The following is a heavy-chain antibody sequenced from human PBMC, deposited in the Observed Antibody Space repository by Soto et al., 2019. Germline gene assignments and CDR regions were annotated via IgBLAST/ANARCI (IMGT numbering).Heavy chain of an antibody. CDR3: GTRPGGGGY. Sequence: EVQLVESGGGLIQPGGSLRLSCAVSGFTVSNNYMSWVRQAPGKGLEGVSVIYSGGYTAYGDSVKGRFTISRDNSKNTLYLKMNSRGADERAGFFCGTRPGGGGYWGQGTLVTVSS. CDR2: IYSGGYT. CDR1: GFTVSNNY. J-gene: IGHJ4*02. D-gene: IGHD3-10*01. V-gene: IGHV3-53*01.